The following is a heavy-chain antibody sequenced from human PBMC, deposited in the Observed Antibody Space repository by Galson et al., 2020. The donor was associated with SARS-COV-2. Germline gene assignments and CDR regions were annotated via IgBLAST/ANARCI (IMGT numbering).Heavy chain of an antibody. V-gene: IGHV3-23*01. CDR1: GLSFSTYA. J-gene: IGHJ4*02. Sequence: GASLKISCAASGLSFSTYAMDWVRQAPGKGLEWVSAISASGSNTYYTDSEKGRFTISRDNSKNTLYLQMDSLRAEDTALYYCVKDSSIGGPYYFDFWGQGTQVSVSS. CDR3: VKDSSIGGPYYFDF. CDR2: ISASGSNT. D-gene: IGHD6-13*01.